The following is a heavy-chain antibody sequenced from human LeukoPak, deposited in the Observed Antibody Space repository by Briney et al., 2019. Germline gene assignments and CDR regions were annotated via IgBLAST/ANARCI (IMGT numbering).Heavy chain of an antibody. CDR1: GFTFSSYT. V-gene: IGHV3-21*01. CDR2: ISSSSSYI. Sequence: PGGSLRLSCAASGFTFSSYTMNWVRQAPGKGLEWVSSISSSSSYIYYADSVKGRFTISRDNAKNSLYLQMNSLRAEGTAVYYCAREGGQLAFDIWGQGTMVTVSS. J-gene: IGHJ3*02. D-gene: IGHD1-1*01. CDR3: AREGGQLAFDI.